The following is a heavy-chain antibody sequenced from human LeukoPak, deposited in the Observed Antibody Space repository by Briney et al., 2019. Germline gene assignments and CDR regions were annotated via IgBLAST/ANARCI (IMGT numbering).Heavy chain of an antibody. V-gene: IGHV3-74*01. CDR2: INDDGSAT. J-gene: IGHJ4*02. Sequence: GGSLRLSCAASGFTFSNYWMHWVRQVPGKGLVWVSRINDDGSATFYADSVKGRFTISRDNAKNTLFLQINSLRAEDTAVYYCAREILAPGKTHDYWGQGTLVTVPS. CDR3: AREILAPGKTHDY. CDR1: GFTFSNYW.